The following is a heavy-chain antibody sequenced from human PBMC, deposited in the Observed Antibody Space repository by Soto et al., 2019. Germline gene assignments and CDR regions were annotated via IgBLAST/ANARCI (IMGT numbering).Heavy chain of an antibody. V-gene: IGHV3-53*01. CDR1: GFTVSNNY. CDR3: TTVPVTMIVVVPSSG. J-gene: IGHJ4*02. CDR2: IYSSGST. Sequence: PGGSLRLSCAASGFTVSNNYMTWVRQAPGKGLEWVSFIYSSGSTYYADSVKGRFTISRDNFKNTLYLQMNSLRAEDTAVYYCTTVPVTMIVVVPSSGWGQGTLVTVSS. D-gene: IGHD3-22*01.